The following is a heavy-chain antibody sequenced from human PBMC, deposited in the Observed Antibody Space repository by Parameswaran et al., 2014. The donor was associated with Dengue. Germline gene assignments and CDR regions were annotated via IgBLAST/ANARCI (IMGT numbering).Heavy chain of an antibody. D-gene: IGHD6-13*01. J-gene: IGHJ2*01. CDR2: IYYSGST. Sequence: VRQAPGKGLEWIGNIYYSGSTYYNPSLKSRVTISVDTSKNQFSLKLSSVTAADTAVYYCARHIAAAGSNLCYFDLWGRGTLVTVSS. V-gene: IGHV4-39*01. CDR3: ARHIAAAGSNLCYFDL.